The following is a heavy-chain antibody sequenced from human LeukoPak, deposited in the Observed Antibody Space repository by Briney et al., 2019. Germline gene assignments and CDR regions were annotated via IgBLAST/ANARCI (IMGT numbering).Heavy chain of an antibody. V-gene: IGHV3-64*01. CDR2: ISSNGGST. D-gene: IGHD5-12*01. CDR1: GFTFSSYA. CDR3: ARDRGYSGYDPLFDY. J-gene: IGHJ4*02. Sequence: PGGSLRLSCAASGFTFSSYAMHWVRQAPGKGLEYVSAISSNGGSTYYANSVKGRFTISRDNSKNTLCLQMGSLRAEDMAVYYCARDRGYSGYDPLFDYWGQGTLVTVSS.